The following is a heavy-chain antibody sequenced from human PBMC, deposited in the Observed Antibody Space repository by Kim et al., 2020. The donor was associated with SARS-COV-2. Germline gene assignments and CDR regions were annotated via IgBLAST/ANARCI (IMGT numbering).Heavy chain of an antibody. CDR2: ISYDGSNK. CDR3: AKVEGRSSSWYGGGIDY. V-gene: IGHV3-30*18. CDR1: GFTFSSYG. J-gene: IGHJ4*02. D-gene: IGHD6-13*01. Sequence: GGSLRLSCAASGFTFSSYGMHWVRQAPGKGLEWVAVISYDGSNKYYADSVKGRFTISRDNSKNTLYLQMNSLRAEDTAVYYCAKVEGRSSSWYGGGIDYWGQGTLVTVSS.